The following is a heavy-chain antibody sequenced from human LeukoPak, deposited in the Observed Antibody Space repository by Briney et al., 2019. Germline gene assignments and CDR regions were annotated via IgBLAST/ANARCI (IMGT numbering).Heavy chain of an antibody. V-gene: IGHV4-34*01. CDR3: AKNPLCYDTSGYYIK. CDR1: GGSFSGYY. D-gene: IGHD3-22*01. CDR2: VNHSGST. Sequence: PSETLSLTCAVYGGSFSGYYRSWIRQPPPTGLEWIGEVNHSGSTNYNPSLNSRVTISVDTSKHQFSLKLTSVTAADTAVYFCAKNPLCYDTSGYYIKWGQGSLVTVS. J-gene: IGHJ4*02.